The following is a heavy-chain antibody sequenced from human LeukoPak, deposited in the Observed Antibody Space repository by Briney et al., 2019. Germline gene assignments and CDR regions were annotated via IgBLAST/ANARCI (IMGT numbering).Heavy chain of an antibody. Sequence: GGSLRLSCAASGFTSDDYGMSWVRQAPGKGLEWVSGINWNGGSTGYADSVKGRFTISRDNAKNSLYLQMNSLRAEDTALYYCARAGIYCSGGSCYSWFDPWGQGTLVTVSS. CDR3: ARAGIYCSGGSCYSWFDP. J-gene: IGHJ5*02. D-gene: IGHD2-15*01. CDR2: INWNGGST. CDR1: GFTSDDYG. V-gene: IGHV3-20*04.